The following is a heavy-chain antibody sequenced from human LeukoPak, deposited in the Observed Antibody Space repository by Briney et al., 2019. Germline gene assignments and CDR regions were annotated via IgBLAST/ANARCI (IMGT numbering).Heavy chain of an antibody. CDR2: ISWNSGSI. Sequence: PDRSLRLSCAASGFTFGDFAIHWVRQVPGKGLEWVSGISWNSGSIGYADSVRGRFTISRDNAKNSLYLQMDSLRAEDTAVYYCARELPPTPAVLDYWGQGTLVTVSS. D-gene: IGHD3-10*01. CDR1: GFTFGDFA. J-gene: IGHJ4*02. CDR3: ARELPPTPAVLDY. V-gene: IGHV3-9*01.